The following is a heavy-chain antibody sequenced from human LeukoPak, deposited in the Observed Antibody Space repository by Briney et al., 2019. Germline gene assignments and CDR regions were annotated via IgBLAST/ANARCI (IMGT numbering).Heavy chain of an antibody. CDR1: GLPFSNYA. Sequence: GGSLRLSCAAPGLPFSNYAMTWVGQAPGKGLERGSGISESGDRTYYADPVTGRFTISRDNSMNMLYLQMNSLRVEDTALYYCAKGLGTSGYHDYWGQGTLVTVSS. V-gene: IGHV3-23*01. D-gene: IGHD3-22*01. CDR3: AKGLGTSGYHDY. J-gene: IGHJ4*02. CDR2: ISESGDRT.